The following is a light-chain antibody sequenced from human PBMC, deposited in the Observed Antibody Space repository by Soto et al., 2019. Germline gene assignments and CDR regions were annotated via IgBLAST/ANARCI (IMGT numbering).Light chain of an antibody. CDR2: GAS. CDR3: QHYHSDPWT. J-gene: IGKJ1*01. Sequence: DIQMTQSPSTLSASVGDRVTITCRASQSIRSWLAWYQWKPGKAPKLLIYGASSLESGVPLRFSGSGSGTEFTLTIISLQPDDVANYYCQHYHSDPWTFGQGTKVEVK. CDR1: QSIRSW. V-gene: IGKV1-5*01.